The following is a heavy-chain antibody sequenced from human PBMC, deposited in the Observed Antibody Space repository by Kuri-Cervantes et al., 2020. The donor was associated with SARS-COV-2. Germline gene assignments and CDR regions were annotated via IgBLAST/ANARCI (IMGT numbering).Heavy chain of an antibody. V-gene: IGHV4-61*02. Sequence: LRRSCTVSGGSISSGSYYWSWIRQPAGKGLEWIGRIYTSGSTNYNPSLKSRVTISVDTSKNQFSLKLSSVTAAGTAVYYCARVGRAGPFDYWGQGTLVTVSS. D-gene: IGHD6-13*01. CDR2: IYTSGST. J-gene: IGHJ4*02. CDR1: GGSISSGSYY. CDR3: ARVGRAGPFDY.